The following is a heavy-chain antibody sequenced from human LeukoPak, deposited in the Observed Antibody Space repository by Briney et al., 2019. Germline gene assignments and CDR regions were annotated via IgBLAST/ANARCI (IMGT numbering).Heavy chain of an antibody. CDR1: GGSFSGYY. V-gene: IGHV4-34*01. CDR3: ARDVVRGVITKYNWFDP. Sequence: SETLSLTCAVYGGSFSGYYWSWIRQPPGKGLEWIGEINHSGSTNYNPSLKSRVTISVDTSKNQFSLKLSSVTAADTAVYYCARDVVRGVITKYNWFDPWGQGTLVTVSS. D-gene: IGHD3-10*01. J-gene: IGHJ5*02. CDR2: INHSGST.